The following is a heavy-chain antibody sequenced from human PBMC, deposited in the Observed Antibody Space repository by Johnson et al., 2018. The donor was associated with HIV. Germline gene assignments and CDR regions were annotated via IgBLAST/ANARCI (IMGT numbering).Heavy chain of an antibody. CDR1: GFTVSSNY. J-gene: IGHJ3*02. CDR3: AKDPPGAFDI. V-gene: IGHV3-66*01. CDR2: IYSGGST. D-gene: IGHD1-14*01. Sequence: VQLVESGGGLVQPGGSLRLSCAASGFTVSSNYMSWVRQAPGKGLEWVSVIYSGGSTYYEDSVKGSFTISRDNSKNTLYLQMNSLRAEDTAVYYCAKDPPGAFDIWGQGTMVTVSS.